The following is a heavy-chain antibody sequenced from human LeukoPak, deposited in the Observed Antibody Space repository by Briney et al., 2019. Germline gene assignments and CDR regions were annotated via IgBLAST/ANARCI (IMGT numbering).Heavy chain of an antibody. J-gene: IGHJ4*02. V-gene: IGHV1-2*02. CDR2: INPNSGGT. CDR1: RYTFTGYY. CDR3: ARSTRRLGYCSSTSCYGGDF. D-gene: IGHD2-2*01. Sequence: GASVKVSCKASRYTFTGYYMHWVRQAPGQGLEWMGWINPNSGGTNYAQKFQSRVTTTRETSISTAYIELSRLRSDDAAVYYCARSTRRLGYCSSTSCYGGDFWGQGTLVTVSS.